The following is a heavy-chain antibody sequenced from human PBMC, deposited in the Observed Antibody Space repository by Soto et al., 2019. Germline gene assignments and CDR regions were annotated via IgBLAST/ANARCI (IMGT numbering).Heavy chain of an antibody. V-gene: IGHV3-66*01. J-gene: IGHJ6*03. Sequence: EVQLVESGGGLVQPGGSLRLSCAASGFTVSSNYMSWVRQAPGKGLEWVSVIYSGGSTYYADSVKGRFTISRDNSKNTLYLQMNSLRAEDTAVYYCARASDYSHCPPKITDDYYYYMDVWGKGTTVTVAS. CDR1: GFTVSSNY. CDR3: ARASDYSHCPPKITDDYYYYMDV. CDR2: IYSGGST. D-gene: IGHD4-4*01.